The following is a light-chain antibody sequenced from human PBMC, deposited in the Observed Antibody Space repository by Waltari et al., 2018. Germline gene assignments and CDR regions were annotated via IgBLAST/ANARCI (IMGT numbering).Light chain of an antibody. V-gene: IGKV1-5*03. CDR1: ESVKNN. CDR3: HQYNTLPLT. CDR2: KAS. J-gene: IGKJ4*01. Sequence: DVQLTHSPSTLSASVGDRVPITCRASESVKNNLAWYQHQPGKAPKVLVHKASRLESGVPSRFSGSGYGTEVTLTISSLEPDDFATYYCHQYNTLPLTFGGGTKVEIK.